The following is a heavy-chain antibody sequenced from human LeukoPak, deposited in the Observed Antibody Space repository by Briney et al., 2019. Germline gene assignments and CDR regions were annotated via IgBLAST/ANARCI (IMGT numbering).Heavy chain of an antibody. V-gene: IGHV4-38-2*02. D-gene: IGHD3-10*01. CDR3: ARDSGTTGEVKFDP. CDR1: GYSISSGYY. Sequence: SETLSLTCTVSGYSISSGYYWAWIRQPPGKGLEWIGSIYHSGSTYYNPSLKSRVTISVDTSKNQFSLKLMSVTATDTAVYYCARDSGTTGEVKFDPWGQGTLVTVSS. CDR2: IYHSGST. J-gene: IGHJ5*02.